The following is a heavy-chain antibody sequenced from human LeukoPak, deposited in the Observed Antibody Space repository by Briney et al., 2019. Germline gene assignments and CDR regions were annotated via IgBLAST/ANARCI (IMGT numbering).Heavy chain of an antibody. CDR3: ATRIAGTTSYFYP. V-gene: IGHV4-34*01. Sequence: SETLSLTCAVYGGSFSGYYWCWIRQPPGKGLEWIGIITHSGSTNYNPSLKSRVTITGDTSKNPCSLKLSTGSAADTAVYYCATRIAGTTSYFYPWGQGTLVTVSS. J-gene: IGHJ5*02. CDR2: ITHSGST. CDR1: GGSFSGYY. D-gene: IGHD1-7*01.